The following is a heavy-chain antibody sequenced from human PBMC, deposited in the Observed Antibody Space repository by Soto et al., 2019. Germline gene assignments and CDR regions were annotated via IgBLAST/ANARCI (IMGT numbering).Heavy chain of an antibody. D-gene: IGHD3-22*01. J-gene: IGHJ4*02. CDR1: GYTFTRYA. CDR2: INAGNGNT. Sequence: QVQLVQSGAEVKKPGASVKVSCKASGYTFTRYAMHWVRQAPGQRLEWMGWINAGNGNTKYSQKFQDRVTITGDTPASTAYMDLSSLRSEDTAVYYCAGVGTYYDSFDYWGQGTLVTVFS. V-gene: IGHV1-3*01. CDR3: AGVGTYYDSFDY.